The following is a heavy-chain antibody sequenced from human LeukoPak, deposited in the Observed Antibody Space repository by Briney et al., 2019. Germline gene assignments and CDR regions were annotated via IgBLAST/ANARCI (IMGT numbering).Heavy chain of an antibody. J-gene: IGHJ4*02. CDR3: ATAGRGYCSSTSCSQLYYFDY. CDR2: IYYSGST. CDR1: GGSMSSRSYY. V-gene: IGHV4-39*07. Sequence: SETLSLTCTVSGGSMSSRSYYWDWIRQPPGKGLEWIGSIYYSGSTYYNPSLKSRVTISVDTSKNQFSLKLSSVTAADTAVYYCATAGRGYCSSTSCSQLYYFDYWGQGTLVTVSS. D-gene: IGHD2-2*01.